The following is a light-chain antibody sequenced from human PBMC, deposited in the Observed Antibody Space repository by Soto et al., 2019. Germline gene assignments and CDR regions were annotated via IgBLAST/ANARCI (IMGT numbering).Light chain of an antibody. J-gene: IGLJ1*01. Sequence: QSALTQPASVSGSHGHSITLSCTETSSDVGGFNSVSWYQLRPGTAPKLILYDVVDRPSGVSYRFSGSKSGNTASLTISGLQAADEADYFCSSYTSTMTNVFGSGTKVTVL. CDR2: DVV. V-gene: IGLV2-14*03. CDR3: SSYTSTMTNV. CDR1: SSDVGGFNS.